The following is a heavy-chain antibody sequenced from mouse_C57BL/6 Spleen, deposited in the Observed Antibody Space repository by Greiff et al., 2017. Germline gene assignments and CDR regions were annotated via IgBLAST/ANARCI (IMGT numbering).Heavy chain of an antibody. J-gene: IGHJ4*01. Sequence: EVQLQQSGPVLVKPGASVKMSCKASGYTFTDYYMNWVKQSHGKSLEWIGVINPYNGGTSYNQKFKGKATLTVDKSSSTAYMELNSLTSEDSAVYYCARSVYYGNYPYAMDYWGQGTSVTVSS. CDR3: ARSVYYGNYPYAMDY. CDR2: INPYNGGT. D-gene: IGHD2-1*01. V-gene: IGHV1-19*01. CDR1: GYTFTDYY.